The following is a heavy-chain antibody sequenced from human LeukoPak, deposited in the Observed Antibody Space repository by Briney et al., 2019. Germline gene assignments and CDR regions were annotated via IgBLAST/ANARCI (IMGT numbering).Heavy chain of an antibody. D-gene: IGHD3-3*01. V-gene: IGHV1-8*03. J-gene: IGHJ6*03. Sequence: GASVKVSCKASGYTFTSYDINWVRQATGQGLEWMGWMNPNSGNTGYAQKFQGRVTITRNTSISTAYMELSSLRSEDTAVYYCARGRGIINWRGYYDFWSDPYYYYMDVWGKGTTVTVSS. CDR3: ARGRGIINWRGYYDFWSDPYYYYMDV. CDR2: MNPNSGNT. CDR1: GYTFTSYD.